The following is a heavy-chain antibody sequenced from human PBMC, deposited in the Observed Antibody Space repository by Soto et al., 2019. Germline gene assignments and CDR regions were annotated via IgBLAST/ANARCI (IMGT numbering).Heavy chain of an antibody. V-gene: IGHV3-15*07. CDR1: GFIFSNAW. CDR2: VKSKTDGGTT. CDR3: TTDSYMTNIIVRFDY. J-gene: IGHJ4*01. Sequence: VGSLRLSCAASGFIFSNAWINWVRQAPGNGLEWVGRVKSKTDGGTTDFAAPVKGRFAISRDDSKKMVYLEMNSLKTEDTAIYYCTTDSYMTNIIVRFDYWGHGTLVTVSS. D-gene: IGHD4-17*01.